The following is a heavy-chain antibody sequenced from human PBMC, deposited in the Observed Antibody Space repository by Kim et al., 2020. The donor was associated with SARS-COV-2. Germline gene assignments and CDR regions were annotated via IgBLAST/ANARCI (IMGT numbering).Heavy chain of an antibody. J-gene: IGHJ4*02. V-gene: IGHV1-46*01. CDR2: INPSGGST. Sequence: ASVKVSCKASGYTFTSYYMHWVRQAPGQGLEWMGIINPSGGSTSYAQKFQGRVTMTRDTSTSTVYMELSSLRSEDTAVYYCARDQYCSSTSCHGALDYWGQGTLVTVSP. CDR3: ARDQYCSSTSCHGALDY. D-gene: IGHD2-2*01. CDR1: GYTFTSYY.